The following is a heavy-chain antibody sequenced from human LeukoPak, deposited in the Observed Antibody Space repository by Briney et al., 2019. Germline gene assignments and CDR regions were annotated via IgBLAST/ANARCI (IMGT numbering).Heavy chain of an antibody. CDR3: AREGVVFDY. CDR1: GGSISSYY. Sequence: SETLSLTCTVSGGSISSYYWSWIRQPPGKGLEWIGYIYYSGSTNYNPSLKSRVTISVDTSKNQFSLKLSSVTAADTAVYYCAREGVVFDYWGQGTLVTVSS. J-gene: IGHJ4*02. V-gene: IGHV4-59*12. CDR2: IYYSGST. D-gene: IGHD2-2*01.